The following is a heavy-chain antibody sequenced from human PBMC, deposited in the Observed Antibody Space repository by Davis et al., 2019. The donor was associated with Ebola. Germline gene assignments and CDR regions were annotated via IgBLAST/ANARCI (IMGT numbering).Heavy chain of an antibody. CDR2: IKQDGSEK. CDR3: GRGAWLAF. D-gene: IGHD3-3*02. Sequence: PGGSLRLSCAASGFTFTTYWMSWVRQAPGKGLEWVANIKQDGSEKYYVDSVKGRFTISRDNAKNSVYLQMNSLRAEDTAVYYCGRGAWLAFRGQGTLVTVSS. CDR1: GFTFTTYW. J-gene: IGHJ4*02. V-gene: IGHV3-7*04.